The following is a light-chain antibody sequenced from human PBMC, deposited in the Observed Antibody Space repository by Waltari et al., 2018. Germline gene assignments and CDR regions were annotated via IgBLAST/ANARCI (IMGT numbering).Light chain of an antibody. CDR2: AAS. CDR3: QQSSITPYT. V-gene: IGKV1-39*01. Sequence: DIQMTQSPSSLSASVGDRVTITCRASQSITSFLNWYQQIPGKAPKLLIYAASSLQSGVPSMFSGSGSGTDFTLTISSLQPEDFATYYCQQSSITPYTFGQGTKLAIK. J-gene: IGKJ2*01. CDR1: QSITSF.